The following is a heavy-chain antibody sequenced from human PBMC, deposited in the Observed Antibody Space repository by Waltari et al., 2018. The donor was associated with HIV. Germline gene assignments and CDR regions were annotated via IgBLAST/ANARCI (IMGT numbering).Heavy chain of an antibody. Sequence: QVHLVQSGAEVKKPGASVKVSCKASGYTFSGYYMYWVRKAPGQGLEWMGWINHNCDEPRYAQKFQGRVTTTMDTSINTAYMELNGLRSDDTAVYYCARGYIILFRGASSHWFDPWGQGTLVTVSS. J-gene: IGHJ5*02. CDR1: GYTFSGYY. V-gene: IGHV1-2*02. CDR2: INHNCDEP. CDR3: ARGYIILFRGASSHWFDP. D-gene: IGHD3-10*01.